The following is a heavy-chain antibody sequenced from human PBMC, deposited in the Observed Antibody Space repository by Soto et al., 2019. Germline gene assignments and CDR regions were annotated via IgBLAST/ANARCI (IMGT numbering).Heavy chain of an antibody. CDR1: GFSLSTYDMG. D-gene: IGHD4-17*01. V-gene: IGHV2-5*02. J-gene: IGHJ4*02. CDR2: IYWDDDN. Sequence: QITLKESGPTLVRPAQTLTLTCDFSGFSLSTYDMGVAWIRHPPGKALEWLALIYWDDDNRYSPSLKDRLAISKDTASNHVVLTITNLDPGDTATYFCAHAGDYDLLTFDHWGPGTLVTVSS. CDR3: AHAGDYDLLTFDH.